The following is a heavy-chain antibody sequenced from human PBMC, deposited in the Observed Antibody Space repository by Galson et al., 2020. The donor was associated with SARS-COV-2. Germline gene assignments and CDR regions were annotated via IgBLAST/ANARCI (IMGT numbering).Heavy chain of an antibody. Sequence: GGSLRLSCAASGFIFSYYGMHWVRQAPGKGLEWVAFIRDDGSDEYYGDSVEGRFTLSRDNSKNTLYLQMNSLRAEDTAVYYCARYNQGTLGTDYWGQGTLVTVSS. V-gene: IGHV3-30*02. D-gene: IGHD1-1*01. CDR2: IRDDGSDE. J-gene: IGHJ4*02. CDR3: ARYNQGTLGTDY. CDR1: GFIFSYYG.